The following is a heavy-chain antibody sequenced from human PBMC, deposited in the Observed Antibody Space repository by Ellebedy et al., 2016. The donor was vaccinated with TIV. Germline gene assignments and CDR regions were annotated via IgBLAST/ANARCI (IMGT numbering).Heavy chain of an antibody. Sequence: GESLKISCTASGFIVSTNHMSWVRQAPGKGLEWVGGYTNYADSVKGRFTISTHNSRNPLYLQMTNLRTEETAVYYCAKGSFPFGDKSERIYSFQYWGQGTLVTVSS. CDR2: GYT. CDR1: GFIVSTNH. D-gene: IGHD3-10*01. CDR3: AKGSFPFGDKSERIYSFQY. V-gene: IGHV3-53*04. J-gene: IGHJ4*02.